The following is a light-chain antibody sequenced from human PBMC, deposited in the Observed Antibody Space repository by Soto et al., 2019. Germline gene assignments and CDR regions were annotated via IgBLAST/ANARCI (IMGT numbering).Light chain of an antibody. Sequence: QSVLTQPASVSGSPGQSITISCTGTSSDVGSYSLVSWYQHHPGKSPKLIIYEVTKRPSGLSNRFSGSKSGNTASLTISGLQAEDEADYYCSSYAGPSTVVVFGGGTKLTVL. CDR3: SSYAGPSTVVV. J-gene: IGLJ3*02. V-gene: IGLV2-23*02. CDR2: EVT. CDR1: SSDVGSYSL.